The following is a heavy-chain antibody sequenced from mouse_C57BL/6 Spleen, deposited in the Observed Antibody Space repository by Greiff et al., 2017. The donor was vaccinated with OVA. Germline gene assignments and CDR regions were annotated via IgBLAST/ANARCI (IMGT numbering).Heavy chain of an antibody. CDR3: AREQLRLRAWFAY. Sequence: QVQLQQSGPELVKPGASVKISCKASGYTFTDYYINWVKQRPGQGLEWIGWIYPGSGNTKYNEKFKGKATLTVDTSSSTAYMQLRSLTSEDSAVDVWAREQLRLRAWFAYWGQGTLVTVSA. CDR2: IYPGSGNT. CDR1: GYTFTDYY. V-gene: IGHV1-84*01. D-gene: IGHD3-2*02. J-gene: IGHJ3*01.